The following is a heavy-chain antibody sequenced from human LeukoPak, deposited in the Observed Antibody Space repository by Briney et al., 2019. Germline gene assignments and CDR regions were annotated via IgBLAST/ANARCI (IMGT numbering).Heavy chain of an antibody. CDR2: ISGSGGST. D-gene: IGHD3-9*01. CDR3: AKGVTVRYFDWIDY. Sequence: GGSLRLSCAASGFTFSSYAMSWVRQAPGKGLEWVSVISGSGGSTYYADSVKGRFTISRDNSKNTLYLQMNSLRAEDTAVYYCAKGVTVRYFDWIDYWGQGTLVTVSS. V-gene: IGHV3-23*01. CDR1: GFTFSSYA. J-gene: IGHJ4*02.